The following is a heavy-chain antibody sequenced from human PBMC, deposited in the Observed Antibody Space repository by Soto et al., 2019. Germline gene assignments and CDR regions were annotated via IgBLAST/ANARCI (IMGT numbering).Heavy chain of an antibody. CDR2: ISGSGGST. J-gene: IGHJ4*02. Sequence: EVQLLESGGGLVQPGGSLRLSCAASGFTFSSYAMSWVRQAPGKGLEWVSAISGSGGSTYYADSVKGRFTISRDKSKNTLYLQMNSLRAEDTAVYYCAKVVVVVPAAMLIGYYFDYWGQGTLVTVSS. CDR3: AKVVVVVPAAMLIGYYFDY. V-gene: IGHV3-23*01. CDR1: GFTFSSYA. D-gene: IGHD2-2*01.